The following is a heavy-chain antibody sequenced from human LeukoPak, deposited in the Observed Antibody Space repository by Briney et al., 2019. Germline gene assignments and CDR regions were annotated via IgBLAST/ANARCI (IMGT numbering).Heavy chain of an antibody. CDR1: GFTFSSYG. D-gene: IGHD6-6*01. Sequence: GGSLRLSCAASGFTFSSYGMHWVRQAPGKGLEWVAFIRYDGSNKYYADSVKGRFTISRDNSKNTLYLQMNSLRAEDTAVYYCAKDPYSSSSLFDYWGQGTLVTVSS. J-gene: IGHJ4*02. V-gene: IGHV3-30*02. CDR2: IRYDGSNK. CDR3: AKDPYSSSSLFDY.